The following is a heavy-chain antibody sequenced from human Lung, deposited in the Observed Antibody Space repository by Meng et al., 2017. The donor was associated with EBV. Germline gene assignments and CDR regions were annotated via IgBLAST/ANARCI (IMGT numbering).Heavy chain of an antibody. V-gene: IGHV4-4*02. CDR1: GDSMTIHNW. D-gene: IGHD4-17*01. Sequence: QVQLKESGPGLVKPSGTLSLTCTVSGDSMTIHNWWTWVRQSPGKGLEWIGEIHLTGMTTYNPSLESRVTLSVDKSKNSFSLQVTSVTAADTAVYYCAIGTASYGPFDNWSQGTLVTVSS. J-gene: IGHJ4*01. CDR3: AIGTASYGPFDN. CDR2: IHLTGMT.